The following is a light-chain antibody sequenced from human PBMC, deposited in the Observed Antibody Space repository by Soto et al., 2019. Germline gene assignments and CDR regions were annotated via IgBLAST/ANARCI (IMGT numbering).Light chain of an antibody. J-gene: IGLJ1*01. CDR2: EVN. CDR3: SSYSGTNSLYV. V-gene: IGLV2-8*01. CDR1: TSEIGDYNY. Sequence: QYVLTPPPSAAGSPGESVTISCTGTTSEIGDYNYVSWYQQHPGKAPKLMIYEVNKRPSGVPDRFSGSKSGNTASLTVSGLQTEDEADYFCSSYSGTNSLYVFGTGTKVTV.